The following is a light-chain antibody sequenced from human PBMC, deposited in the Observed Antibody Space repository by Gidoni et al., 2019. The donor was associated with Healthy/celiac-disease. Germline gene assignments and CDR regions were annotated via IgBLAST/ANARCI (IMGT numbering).Light chain of an antibody. CDR3: QPTYSTPLT. V-gene: IGKV1-39*01. Sequence: DIQVTQSPSSLSASVGDRVTITCRASQTISSYLNWYQHKPGKAPKLLIYAASSLQGGVPSRFSGSGSGTDFTLTISSLHPEDFATYYCQPTYSTPLTFGGGTKVEIK. J-gene: IGKJ4*01. CDR1: QTISSY. CDR2: AAS.